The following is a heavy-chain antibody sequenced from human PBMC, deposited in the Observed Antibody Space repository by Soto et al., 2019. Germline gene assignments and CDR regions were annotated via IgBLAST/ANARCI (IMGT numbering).Heavy chain of an antibody. V-gene: IGHV3-11*05. D-gene: IGHD5-12*01. CDR2: ISSSSSYT. Sequence: GSLRLSCAASGFTFSDYYMIWIRQAPGKGLKWVSYISSSSSYTNYADSVKGRFTISRDNAKNSLYLQMNSLRADDTAVYYGARVRALATDGMDVWGQRTTVTVSS. J-gene: IGHJ6*02. CDR1: GFTFSDYY. CDR3: ARVRALATDGMDV.